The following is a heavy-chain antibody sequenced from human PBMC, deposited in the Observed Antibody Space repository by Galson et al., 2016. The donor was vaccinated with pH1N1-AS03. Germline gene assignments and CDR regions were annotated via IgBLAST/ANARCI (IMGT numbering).Heavy chain of an antibody. J-gene: IGHJ3*02. D-gene: IGHD6-13*01. CDR2: IIPIFNTI. CDR1: GGTFSRST. CDR3: CDSVTPASITDAFDN. V-gene: IGHV1-69*13. Sequence: SVKVSCKASGGTFSRSTIRWVRQAPGQGLEWMGRIIPIFNTINYAQKLRGRVTMTGDESTSTAYMDLSSLRYEDSAVYYCCDSVTPASITDAFDNWGQGTLVTVSS.